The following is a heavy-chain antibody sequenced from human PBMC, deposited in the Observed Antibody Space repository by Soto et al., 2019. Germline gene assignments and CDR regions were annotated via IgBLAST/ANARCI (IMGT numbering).Heavy chain of an antibody. J-gene: IGHJ5*02. D-gene: IGHD7-27*01. V-gene: IGHV4-31*03. Sequence: QVQLQESGPGLVKPAQTLSLTCNVSGGSITSGGYYWAWFRQPPGGCLEWLGHILHRGSTHYNPALRIRVNTSVDTSKNQVSLKLSSVTAAETAVYCCARVGTEVNWFDPWGQGTLVTVSS. CDR1: GGSITSGGYY. CDR2: ILHRGST. CDR3: ARVGTEVNWFDP.